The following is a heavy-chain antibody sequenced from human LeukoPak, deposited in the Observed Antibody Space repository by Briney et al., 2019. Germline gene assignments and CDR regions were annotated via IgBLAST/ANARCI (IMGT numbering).Heavy chain of an antibody. CDR2: LSYTGKT. V-gene: IGHV4-59*02. J-gene: IGHJ4*02. Sequence: SETLSLTCVVSGASVSSSHWNWIRQLPGKGLEWIGCLSYTGKTDYNPSLTSRVTISLDTSKNQVSLKLRSVTAADTAVYYCSEGYFEPSDHWGQGTLVTVSS. CDR3: SEGYFEPSDH. CDR1: GASVSSSH. D-gene: IGHD2/OR15-2a*01.